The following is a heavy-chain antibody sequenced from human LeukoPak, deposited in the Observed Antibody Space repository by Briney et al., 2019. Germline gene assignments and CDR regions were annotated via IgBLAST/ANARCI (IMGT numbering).Heavy chain of an antibody. CDR3: AMAGYYYGMDV. J-gene: IGHJ6*02. Sequence: WASVKVSCKASGYTFPSYFMHWVRQAPGQGLEWMGIINPTGGSTTYAQKFQGRVTMTRDTSTSTVYMELSSLRSEDTAVYYCAMAGYYYGMDVWGQGTTVTVSS. V-gene: IGHV1-46*03. CDR1: GYTFPSYF. CDR2: INPTGGST.